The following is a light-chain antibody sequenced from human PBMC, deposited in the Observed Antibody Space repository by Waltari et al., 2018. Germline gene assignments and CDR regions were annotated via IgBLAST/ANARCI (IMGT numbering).Light chain of an antibody. CDR1: KSDVGFYNY. CDR2: DVS. V-gene: IGLV2-14*03. CDR3: KSYTGTGSWV. J-gene: IGLJ3*02. Sequence: QSALTQPASVSGSPGQSITIFCTGTKSDVGFYNYVSWYQQHPGKAPKFIIYDVSQRPSGISHRFSGSKSGNTASLTISGLQADDEADYYCKSYTGTGSWVFGGGTKLTVL.